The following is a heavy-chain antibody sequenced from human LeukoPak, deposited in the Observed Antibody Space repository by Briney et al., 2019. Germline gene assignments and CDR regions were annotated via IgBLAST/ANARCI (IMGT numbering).Heavy chain of an antibody. CDR2: ISAYNGNT. Sequence: ASVKVSCKASGYTFTTYGISWVRQAPGQGLEWMGWISAYNGNTKYAQKFQGRVAMTRDTSISTAYMELSRLRSDDTAVYYCARSGCSSTSCYTAYWGQGTLVTVSS. V-gene: IGHV1-18*01. D-gene: IGHD2-2*02. CDR1: GYTFTTYG. J-gene: IGHJ4*02. CDR3: ARSGCSSTSCYTAY.